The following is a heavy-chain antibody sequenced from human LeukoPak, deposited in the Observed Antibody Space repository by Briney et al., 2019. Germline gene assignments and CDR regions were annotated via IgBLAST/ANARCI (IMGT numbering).Heavy chain of an antibody. CDR1: GDSVSTNSAA. CDR2: TYYRSKWFD. D-gene: IGHD3-10*01. V-gene: IGHV6-1*01. Sequence: SQTLSLTCAISGDSVSTNSAAWNWIRQSPSRGLEWLGRTYYRSKWFDDFALSVKGRLTITPDISKNQFSLRLTSVTPDDTAVYYCAREATAMVRGVIRELIGAFDVWGQGTMVTVSS. J-gene: IGHJ3*01. CDR3: AREATAMVRGVIRELIGAFDV.